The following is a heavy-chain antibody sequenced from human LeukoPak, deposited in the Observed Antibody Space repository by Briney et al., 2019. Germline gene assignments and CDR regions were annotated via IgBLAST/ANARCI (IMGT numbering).Heavy chain of an antibody. CDR2: ISSSSSYI. D-gene: IGHD4-17*01. CDR3: ARSYGDYVWYYYGMDV. V-gene: IGHV3-21*01. Sequence: GGSLRLSCAASGFTFSSYSMNWVRQAPGKGLEWVSSISSSSSYIYYADSVKGRFTISRDNSKNTLYLQMNSLRAEDTAVYYCARSYGDYVWYYYGMDVWGQGTTVTVSS. CDR1: GFTFSSYS. J-gene: IGHJ6*02.